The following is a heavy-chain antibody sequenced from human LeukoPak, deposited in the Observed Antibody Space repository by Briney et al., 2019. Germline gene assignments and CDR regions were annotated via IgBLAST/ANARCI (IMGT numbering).Heavy chain of an antibody. V-gene: IGHV1-69*06. J-gene: IGHJ6*03. CDR1: GGTFSSYA. Sequence: SVKVSCKASGGTFSSYAISWVRQAPGQGLEWMGGIIPIFGTANYAQKFQGRVTITADKSTSTASMELSSLRSEDTAVYSCAGTTEERYYYYYMDVWGKGTTLTVSS. CDR2: IIPIFGTA. CDR3: AGTTEERYYYYYMDV. D-gene: IGHD4-17*01.